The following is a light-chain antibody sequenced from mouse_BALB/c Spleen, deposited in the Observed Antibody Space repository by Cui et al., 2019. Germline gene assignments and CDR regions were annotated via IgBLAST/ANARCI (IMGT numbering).Light chain of an antibody. CDR1: QSIVHSNGNTC. J-gene: IGKJ2*01. CDR3: LQGSHVPA. CDR2: KVS. V-gene: IGKV1-117*01. Sequence: VWMTQTPLSLPVSPGDQASISCRPSQSIVHSNGNTCLEWDLQKPGQSPKLLIYKVSIRFSGVPDRFSCSGSWTDFTRKISRVEAGDLGVYYGLQGSHVPAFGGGTKLEIK.